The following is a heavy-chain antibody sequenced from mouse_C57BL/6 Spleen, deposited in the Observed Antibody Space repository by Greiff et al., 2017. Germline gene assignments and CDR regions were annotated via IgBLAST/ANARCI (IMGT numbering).Heavy chain of an antibody. CDR3: ARNLPLDY. CDR1: GYTFTDYY. Sequence: EVKLQQSGPELVKPGASVKISCKASGYTFTDYYMNWVKQSHGKSLEWIGDINPNNGGTSYNQKFKGKATLTVDKSSSTAYMELRSLTSEDSAVYYCARNLPLDYWGQGTTLTVSS. V-gene: IGHV1-26*01. J-gene: IGHJ2*01. CDR2: INPNNGGT.